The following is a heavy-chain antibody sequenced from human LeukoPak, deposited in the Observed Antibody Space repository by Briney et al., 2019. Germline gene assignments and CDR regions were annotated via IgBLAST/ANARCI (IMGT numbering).Heavy chain of an antibody. D-gene: IGHD3-10*01. CDR2: ISSSSSYI. Sequence: KSGGSLRLSCAASGFTFSSYSMNWVRQAPGKGLEWVSSISSSSSYIYYADSVKGRFTISRDNAKNSLYLQMNSLRAEDTAVYYCARDSEYYYGSGSYYDYWGQGTLVTVSS. CDR3: ARDSEYYYGSGSYYDY. J-gene: IGHJ4*02. CDR1: GFTFSSYS. V-gene: IGHV3-21*01.